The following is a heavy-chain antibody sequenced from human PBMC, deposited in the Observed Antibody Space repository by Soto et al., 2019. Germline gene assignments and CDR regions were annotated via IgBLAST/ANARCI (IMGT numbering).Heavy chain of an antibody. D-gene: IGHD1-20*01. CDR1: GFTFSSYA. CDR3: AKVQYNWNDDLLVDAFDI. V-gene: IGHV3-23*01. CDR2: ISGSGGST. J-gene: IGHJ3*02. Sequence: EVQLLESGGGLVQPGGSLRLSCAASGFTFSSYAMSWVRQAPGKGLEWVSAISGSGGSTYYADSVKGRFTISRDNSKNTLYLQMNSLRAEDTAVYYCAKVQYNWNDDLLVDAFDIWGQGTMVTVSS.